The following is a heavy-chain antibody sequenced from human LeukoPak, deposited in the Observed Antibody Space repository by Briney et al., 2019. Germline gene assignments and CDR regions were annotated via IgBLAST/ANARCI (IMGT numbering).Heavy chain of an antibody. CDR2: IYYSGST. Sequence: SETLSLTGTVSGGSISSYYWSWIRQPPGKGLEWIGYIYYSGSTNYNPSLKSRVTISVDTSKNQFSLKLSSVTAADTAVYYCARGYCSGGSCYFDYYYGMDVWGKGTTVTVSS. D-gene: IGHD2-15*01. CDR3: ARGYCSGGSCYFDYYYGMDV. CDR1: GGSISSYY. J-gene: IGHJ6*04. V-gene: IGHV4-59*01.